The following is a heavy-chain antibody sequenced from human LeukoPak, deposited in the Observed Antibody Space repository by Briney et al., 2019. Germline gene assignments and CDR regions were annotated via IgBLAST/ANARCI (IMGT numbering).Heavy chain of an antibody. V-gene: IGHV3-9*01. Sequence: GGSLRLSCAASGFTFDDYAMHWVRQAPGKGLEWVSGISWNSGSIGYADSVKGRFTISRDNAKKTVYLQMNDVRDEDTAVYLCAKLVTAPILFHYYMDVWGKGTTVVVSS. J-gene: IGHJ6*03. CDR1: GFTFDDYA. CDR2: ISWNSGSI. CDR3: AKLVTAPILFHYYMDV. D-gene: IGHD2-2*01.